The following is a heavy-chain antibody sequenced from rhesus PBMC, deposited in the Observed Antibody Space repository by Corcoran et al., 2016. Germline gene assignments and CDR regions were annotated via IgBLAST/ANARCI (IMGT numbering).Heavy chain of an antibody. V-gene: IGHV4-169*02. D-gene: IGHD5-12*01. CDR2: IYGSGSRP. CDR1: GGSISSSY. CDR3: ASSVDTATVAFDY. J-gene: IGHJ4*01. Sequence: QLQLQESGPGLVKPSETLSVTCAVSGGSISSSYWSWIRQAPGKGLGWIGDIYGSGSRPNYNPSLKSRVTLSVDTSKNQLSLKLSSVTAADTAVYYCASSVDTATVAFDYWGQGVLVTVSS.